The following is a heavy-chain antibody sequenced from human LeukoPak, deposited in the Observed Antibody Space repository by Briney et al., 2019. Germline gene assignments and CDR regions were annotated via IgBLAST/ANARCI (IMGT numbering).Heavy chain of an antibody. CDR2: ISASGGRT. Sequence: GGSLRLSCAASGFTFSNYAMSWVRQAPGKGLEWVSAISASGGRTYHADSVKGRFTISRDNFKNTLYLQMNSLRAEDTAVYYCAKVAPLGDGDYWYFDLWGRGTQVTASS. V-gene: IGHV3-23*01. J-gene: IGHJ2*01. CDR3: AKVAPLGDGDYWYFDL. D-gene: IGHD4-17*01. CDR1: GFTFSNYA.